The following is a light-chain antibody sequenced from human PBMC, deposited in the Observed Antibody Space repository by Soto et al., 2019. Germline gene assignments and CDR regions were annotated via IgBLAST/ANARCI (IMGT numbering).Light chain of an antibody. CDR1: QGIRND. V-gene: IGKV1-6*01. CDR3: QQRSNWPPT. CDR2: AAS. Sequence: ASPMTQSPSSLSASVGDRVTISCRASQGIRNDLAWYQQKPAKAPKLLIFAASNLQSGVPSRFSGSGSGTDFTLTISSLQPEDFAVYYCQQRSNWPPTFGQGTRLEIK. J-gene: IGKJ5*01.